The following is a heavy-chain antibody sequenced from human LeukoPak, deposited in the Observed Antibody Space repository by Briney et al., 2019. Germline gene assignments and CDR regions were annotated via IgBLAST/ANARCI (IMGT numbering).Heavy chain of an antibody. CDR3: ARDPVEWELLLDY. J-gene: IGHJ4*02. Sequence: GGSLRLSCAASGFTFSSYWMGWVRQAPGKRLEWVANMNIDGSEKYYADSAKGRFTISRDNARNSVYLQMNSLRVEDTAVYYCARDPVEWELLLDYWGQGTLVTVSS. V-gene: IGHV3-7*01. D-gene: IGHD1-26*01. CDR1: GFTFSSYW. CDR2: MNIDGSEK.